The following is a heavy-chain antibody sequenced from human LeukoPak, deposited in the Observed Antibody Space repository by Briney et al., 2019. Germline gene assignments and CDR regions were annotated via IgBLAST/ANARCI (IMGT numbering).Heavy chain of an antibody. J-gene: IGHJ4*01. Sequence: ASVKVSCKASGYTFTSYYMHWVRQAPGQGLEWMGIINPSGGSTSYAQKFQGRVTMTRDTSTSTVYMELSSLRSEDTAVYYCASGPASWCSSSWPLDYWGXGTLXTVSS. CDR3: ASGPASWCSSSWPLDY. D-gene: IGHD6-13*01. V-gene: IGHV1-46*01. CDR1: GYTFTSYY. CDR2: INPSGGST.